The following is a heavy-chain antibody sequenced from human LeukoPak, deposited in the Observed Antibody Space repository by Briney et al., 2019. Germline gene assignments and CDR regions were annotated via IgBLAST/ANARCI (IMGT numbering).Heavy chain of an antibody. V-gene: IGHV4-4*07. CDR3: AGEAGGGHVTA. CDR2: IYSSGST. CDR1: GGSISSFY. J-gene: IGHJ4*02. Sequence: SETLSLTCTVSGGSISSFYWSWIRQPAGKGLEWIGRIYSSGSTTYNPSLKSRVTMSIDTSKNQFSLRLSSVTAADTAVYYCAGEAGGGHVTAWGQGTLVTVSS. D-gene: IGHD1-26*01.